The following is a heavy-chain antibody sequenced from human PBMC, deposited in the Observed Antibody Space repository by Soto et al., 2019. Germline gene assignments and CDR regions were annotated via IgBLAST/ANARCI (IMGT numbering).Heavy chain of an antibody. Sequence: SETLSLTCTVSGGSISSGDYYWSWIRQPPGKGLEWIGYIYYSGSTYYNPSLKSRVTISVDTSKNQFSLKLSSVTAADTAVYYCARSYSSSWYHYYYGMDVWGQGTTVTVSS. J-gene: IGHJ6*02. CDR3: ARSYSSSWYHYYYGMDV. CDR1: GGSISSGDYY. V-gene: IGHV4-30-4*01. CDR2: IYYSGST. D-gene: IGHD6-13*01.